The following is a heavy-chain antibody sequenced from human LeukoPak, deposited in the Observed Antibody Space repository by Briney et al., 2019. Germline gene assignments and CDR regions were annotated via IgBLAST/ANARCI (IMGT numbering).Heavy chain of an antibody. Sequence: GESLKISCQGSGYRFSDCWIGWVRQMPGKGLEWMGIIYPADSNTRYSPSFQGQVAISADKSINTAYLQWSSLKASDTAMYYCARHLSGNWYNEKAFDFWGQGSLVTVSS. CDR2: IYPADSNT. CDR3: ARHLSGNWYNEKAFDF. V-gene: IGHV5-51*01. CDR1: GYRFSDCW. J-gene: IGHJ4*02. D-gene: IGHD6-13*01.